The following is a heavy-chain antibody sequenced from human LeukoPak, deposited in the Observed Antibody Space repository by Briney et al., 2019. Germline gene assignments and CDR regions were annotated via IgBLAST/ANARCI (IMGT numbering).Heavy chain of an antibody. CDR1: GYTFTSYY. V-gene: IGHV1-46*01. CDR3: ARGGPGGATRVYYYYTDV. J-gene: IGHJ6*03. Sequence: ASVKVSCKASGYTFTSYYMHWVRQAPGQGLEWMGIINPSDGSTSYAQKFQGRVTMTRDTSTSTVYMELSSLRSEDTAVYYCARGGPGGATRVYYYYTDVWGKGTTVTVSS. CDR2: INPSDGST. D-gene: IGHD1-26*01.